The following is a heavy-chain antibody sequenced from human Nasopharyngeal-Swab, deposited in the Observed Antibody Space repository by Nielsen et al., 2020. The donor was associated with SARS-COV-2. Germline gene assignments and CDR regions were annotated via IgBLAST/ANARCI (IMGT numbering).Heavy chain of an antibody. CDR3: AGRAFGYCSGGSCQNAFDI. Sequence: SETLSLTCTVSGGSISSYYWSWIRQPPGKGLEWIGYIYYSGSTNYNPSLKSRVTISVDTSNNQFSLKLSSMTAADTAVYYCAGRAFGYCSGGSCQNAFDIWGQGTMVTVSS. D-gene: IGHD2-15*01. CDR1: GGSISSYY. CDR2: IYYSGST. V-gene: IGHV4-59*01. J-gene: IGHJ3*02.